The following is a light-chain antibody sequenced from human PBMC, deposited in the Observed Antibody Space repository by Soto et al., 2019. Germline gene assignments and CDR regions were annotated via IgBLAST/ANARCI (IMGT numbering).Light chain of an antibody. CDR2: EIN. V-gene: IGLV2-8*01. CDR3: CSYAVSNTRV. Sequence: QSALTQPPSASGSPGQSVTISCTGTSSDVGGYNYVSWYQQYPGKAPKLIIYEINKRPSGVPDRFSGSRSGNTASLTVSGLHAEDAADYYCCSYAVSNTRVFGGGTKLTVL. CDR1: SSDVGGYNY. J-gene: IGLJ3*02.